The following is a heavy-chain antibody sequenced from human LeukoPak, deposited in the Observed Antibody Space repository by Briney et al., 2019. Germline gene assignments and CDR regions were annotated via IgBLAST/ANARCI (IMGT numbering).Heavy chain of an antibody. Sequence: RPGGSLRLSCAASGFTFSSYAMSWVRQAPGKGLEWVSAISGSGGSTYSADSVKGRFTISRDNSKNTLYLQMNRLRAEDTAVYYCAKDQYNSTWYGSRAGYWGQGTLVTVSS. CDR3: AKDQYNSTWYGSRAGY. CDR1: GFTFSSYA. D-gene: IGHD6-13*01. V-gene: IGHV3-23*01. J-gene: IGHJ4*02. CDR2: ISGSGGST.